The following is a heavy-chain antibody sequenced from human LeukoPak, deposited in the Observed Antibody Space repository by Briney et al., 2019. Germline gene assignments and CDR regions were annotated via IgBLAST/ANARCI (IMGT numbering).Heavy chain of an antibody. J-gene: IGHJ4*02. Sequence: ASVKVSCKASGYTFTSYGISWVRQAPGQGLEWMGWISAYNGDTNYAQKLQGRVTMTTDTSTSTAYMELRSLRSDDTAVYYCARDNGYSYDPYYFDYWGQGTLVTVSS. CDR1: GYTFTSYG. CDR2: ISAYNGDT. V-gene: IGHV1-18*01. D-gene: IGHD5-18*01. CDR3: ARDNGYSYDPYYFDY.